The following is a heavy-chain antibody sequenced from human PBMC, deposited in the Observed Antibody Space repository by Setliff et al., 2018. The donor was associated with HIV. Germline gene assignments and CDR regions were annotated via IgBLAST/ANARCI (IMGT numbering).Heavy chain of an antibody. CDR1: GFTFSSYS. CDR3: TRDRSRDYSDSSGYYHFFDP. D-gene: IGHD3-22*01. CDR2: LNSDGRST. V-gene: IGHV3-74*01. J-gene: IGHJ5*02. Sequence: GGFLRLSCAASGFTFSSYSMYWVRQAPGKGLMWVSRLNSDGRSTTYADSVKGRFTISRDNARNTVFLQMNSLRTEDTAVYYCTRDRSRDYSDSSGYYHFFDPWGQGTLVTVSS.